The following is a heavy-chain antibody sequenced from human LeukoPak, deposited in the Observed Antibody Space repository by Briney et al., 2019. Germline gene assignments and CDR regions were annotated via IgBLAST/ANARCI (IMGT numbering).Heavy chain of an antibody. D-gene: IGHD2-21*02. J-gene: IGHJ5*02. Sequence: SETLSLTCAVSGGSFSGYYWTWIRQPPGKGLEWIGEINHSGSVNYNPSLKSRVTISVDTSKNQFSLKLSSVTAADTAVYYCARSPGSLTNWFDPWGQGTLVTVSS. CDR3: ARSPGSLTNWFDP. CDR2: INHSGSV. CDR1: GGSFSGYY. V-gene: IGHV4-34*01.